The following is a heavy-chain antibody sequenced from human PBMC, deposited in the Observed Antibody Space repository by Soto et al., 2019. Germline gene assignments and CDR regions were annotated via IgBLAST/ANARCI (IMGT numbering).Heavy chain of an antibody. CDR2: INPSGGST. J-gene: IGHJ4*02. CDR1: GYTFTSYY. Sequence: QVQLVQSGAEVKKPGASVKVSCKASGYTFTSYYMHWVRQAPGQGLEWMGIINPSGGSTSYAQTFQGRVTMTRDTSTRTVYMELSSLRSEDTAVYYCARGGRTGSTVTTFSCGYWGQGTLVTVSS. CDR3: ARGGRTGSTVTTFSCGY. D-gene: IGHD4-17*01. V-gene: IGHV1-46*03.